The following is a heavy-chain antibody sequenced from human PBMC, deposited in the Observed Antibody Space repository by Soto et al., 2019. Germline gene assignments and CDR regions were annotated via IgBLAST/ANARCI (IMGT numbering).Heavy chain of an antibody. CDR2: ISAFTGNT. Sequence: QVHLVQSGPEVKKPGASVKVSCKASGYSFISYDITWVRQAPGQGLEWMGWISAFTGNTYYAQKFQDRVTMTTDTSTNTAYMELRTLRSDDTAMYYCARSVDSGWNYLDYSGKGTLVTVSS. CDR3: ARSVDSGWNYLDY. CDR1: GYSFISYD. V-gene: IGHV1-18*01. J-gene: IGHJ4*02. D-gene: IGHD6-19*01.